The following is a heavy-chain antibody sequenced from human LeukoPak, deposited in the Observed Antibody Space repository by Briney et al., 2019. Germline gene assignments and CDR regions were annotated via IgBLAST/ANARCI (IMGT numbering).Heavy chain of an antibody. CDR1: GFTFSDNY. CDR2: ISSSGSI. CDR3: ARIPRLHNYYYYYMDV. D-gene: IGHD5-24*01. J-gene: IGHJ6*03. V-gene: IGHV3-11*04. Sequence: GGSLRLSCAASGFTFSDNYMSWIRQAPGKGLEWVSYISSSGSIYYADSVKGRFTISRDNAKNSLYLQMNSLRAEDTAVYYCARIPRLHNYYYYYMDVWGKGTTVTVSS.